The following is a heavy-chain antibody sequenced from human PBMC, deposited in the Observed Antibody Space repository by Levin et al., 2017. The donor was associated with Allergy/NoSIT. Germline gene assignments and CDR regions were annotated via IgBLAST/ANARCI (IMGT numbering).Heavy chain of an antibody. D-gene: IGHD3-3*01. CDR1: GYTFTSYG. V-gene: IGHV1-18*01. J-gene: IGHJ4*02. CDR2: ISAYNGNT. CDR3: AREVHDFWSGYYSKIDY. Sequence: ASVKVSCKASGYTFTSYGISWVRQAPGQGLEWMGWISAYNGNTNYAQKLQGRVTMTTDTSTSTAYMELRSLRSDDTAVYYCAREVHDFWSGYYSKIDYWGQGTLVTVSS.